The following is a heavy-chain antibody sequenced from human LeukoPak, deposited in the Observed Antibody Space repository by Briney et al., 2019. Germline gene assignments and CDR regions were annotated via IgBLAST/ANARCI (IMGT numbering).Heavy chain of an antibody. J-gene: IGHJ6*04. Sequence: SETLSLTCAVYGGSFSGYYWSWIRQPPGKGLEWIGEINHSGSTNYNPSLKSRVTISVDTSKNQFSLKLSSVTAADMAVYYCARTVTSPRRYYYGMDVWGKGTTVTVSS. D-gene: IGHD4-17*01. CDR2: INHSGST. CDR1: GGSFSGYY. V-gene: IGHV4-34*01. CDR3: ARTVTSPRRYYYGMDV.